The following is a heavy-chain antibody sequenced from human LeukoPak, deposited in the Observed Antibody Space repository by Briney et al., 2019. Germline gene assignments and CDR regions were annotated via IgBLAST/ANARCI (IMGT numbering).Heavy chain of an antibody. V-gene: IGHV3-21*01. Sequence: GGSLRLSCAASGFTFSSYSMNWVRQAPGKGLEWVSSISSSGSYIYYADSVKGRFTISRDNAKNSLYLQMNSLRAEDTAVYYCARGSSYYDSSGYYSWGQGTLVTVSS. D-gene: IGHD3-22*01. CDR1: GFTFSSYS. J-gene: IGHJ4*02. CDR3: ARGSSYYDSSGYYS. CDR2: ISSSGSYI.